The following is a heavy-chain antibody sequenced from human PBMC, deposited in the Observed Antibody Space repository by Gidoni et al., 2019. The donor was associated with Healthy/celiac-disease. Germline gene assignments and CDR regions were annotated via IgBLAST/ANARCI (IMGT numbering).Heavy chain of an antibody. CDR1: GGTFSSYA. CDR3: ARDIPHRVELAYYYYYMDV. D-gene: IGHD3-10*01. CDR2: IIPIFGTA. Sequence: QVQLVQSGAEVKKPGSSVKVSCKASGGTFSSYAISWVRQAPGQGLEWMGGIIPIFGTANYAQKFQGRVTITADESTSTAYMELSSLRSEDTAVYYCARDIPHRVELAYYYYYMDVWGKGTTVTVSS. J-gene: IGHJ6*03. V-gene: IGHV1-69*01.